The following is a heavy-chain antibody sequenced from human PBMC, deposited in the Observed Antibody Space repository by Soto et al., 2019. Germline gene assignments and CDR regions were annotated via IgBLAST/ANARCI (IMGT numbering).Heavy chain of an antibody. J-gene: IGHJ4*02. CDR3: ARAYSSTWYEEGY. CDR2: MNPNSGNT. Sequence: QVRLVQSGAEVRKPGASVKVSCKTSGYPFRSYDINWVRQATGQGLEWVGWMNPNSGNTGYGQKFQGRVSLTRDTSTSTAYMELSGLKSDDTALYYCARAYSSTWYEEGYWGQGTLVTVSS. CDR1: GYPFRSYD. V-gene: IGHV1-8*01. D-gene: IGHD6-13*01.